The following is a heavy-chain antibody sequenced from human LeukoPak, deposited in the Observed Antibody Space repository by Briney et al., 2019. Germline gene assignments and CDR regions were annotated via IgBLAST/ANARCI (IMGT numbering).Heavy chain of an antibody. V-gene: IGHV1-69*04. J-gene: IGHJ6*02. CDR2: IIPILGIA. CDR3: ASRVTYRLDYYYGMDV. Sequence: ASVKVSCKASGGTFSSYAISWVRQAPGQGLEWMGRIIPILGIANYAQKFQGRVTITADKSTSTAYMELSSLRSEDTAVYYCASRVTYRLDYYYGMDVWGQGTTATVSS. D-gene: IGHD2-21*02. CDR1: GGTFSSYA.